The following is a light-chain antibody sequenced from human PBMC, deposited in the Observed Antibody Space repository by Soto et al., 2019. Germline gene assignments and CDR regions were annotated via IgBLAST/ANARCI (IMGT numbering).Light chain of an antibody. J-gene: IGKJ4*01. CDR1: QAIRNE. V-gene: IGKV1-6*01. CDR2: TAS. CDR3: QQLERYPTAT. Sequence: AIQMTQSPSSLSSSVGDRVITTCRASQAIRNELGWYQQKPGKAPKLLIYTASTLQSGVPSRFSGSGSGADLTLTISSLQTEDFANYYCQQLERYPTATFGGGTKVDIK.